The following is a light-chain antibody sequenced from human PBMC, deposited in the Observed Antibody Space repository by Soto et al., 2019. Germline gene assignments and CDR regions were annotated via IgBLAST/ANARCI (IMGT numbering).Light chain of an antibody. V-gene: IGKV1-5*01. CDR3: QQYNSYSRT. CDR1: QSISSW. Sequence: DIQMTQSPSTLSASVGDRVTITCRASQSISSWLAWYQQKPGKAPKLLIYDASSLESGVPSRFSGSGSGTEFTLTISSLLPDDSATYYCQQYNSYSRTFGQGTTVEIK. J-gene: IGKJ1*01. CDR2: DAS.